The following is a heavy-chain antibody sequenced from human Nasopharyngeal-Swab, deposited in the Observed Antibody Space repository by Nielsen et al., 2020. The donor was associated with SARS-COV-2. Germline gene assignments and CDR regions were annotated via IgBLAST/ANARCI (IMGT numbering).Heavy chain of an antibody. V-gene: IGHV1-2*02. D-gene: IGHD4-17*01. CDR3: ARDDYGDYGYFGH. Sequence: ASVKLSCKASGYTLTGYYMHWVRQAPGQGLEWMGWINPHSRGTKYAQKFQGRVTMTSDTSINTAYMELRRLRSDDTAVYYCARDDYGDYGYFGHWGQGTLVTVSS. CDR2: INPHSRGT. CDR1: GYTLTGYY. J-gene: IGHJ4*02.